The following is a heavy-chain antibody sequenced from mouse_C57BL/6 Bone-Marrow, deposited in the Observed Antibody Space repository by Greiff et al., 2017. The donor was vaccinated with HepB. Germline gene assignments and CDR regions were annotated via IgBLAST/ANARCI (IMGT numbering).Heavy chain of an antibody. CDR2: IDPETGGT. D-gene: IGHD2-5*01. J-gene: IGHJ4*01. CDR1: GYTFTDYE. V-gene: IGHV1-15*01. Sequence: VKLQESGAELVRPGASVTLSCKASGYTFTDYEMHWVKQTPVHGLEWIGAIDPETGGTAYNQKFKGKAILTADKSSSTAYMELRSLTSEDSAVYYCTAYYSNYYWGQGTSVTVSS. CDR3: TAYYSNYY.